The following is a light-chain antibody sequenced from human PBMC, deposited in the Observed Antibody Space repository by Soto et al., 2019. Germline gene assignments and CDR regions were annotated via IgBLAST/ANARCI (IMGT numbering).Light chain of an antibody. CDR2: GAS. J-gene: IGKJ1*01. V-gene: IGKV3-15*01. CDR1: QSVSSN. Sequence: IVMTQSPPTLSVSPGERATLSCRVSQSVSSNLAWYQQKPGQAPRLLIYGASTRATGIPARFSGSGSGTEFTLTISSLQSEDFAVYYCQQYNNWPPWTFGQGSKV. CDR3: QQYNNWPPWT.